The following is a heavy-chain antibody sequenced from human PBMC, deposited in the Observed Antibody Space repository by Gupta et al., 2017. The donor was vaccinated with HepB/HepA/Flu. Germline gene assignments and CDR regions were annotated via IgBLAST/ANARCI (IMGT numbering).Heavy chain of an antibody. J-gene: IGHJ3*01. V-gene: IGHV3-33*01. D-gene: IGHD4-11*01. CDR3: ARGRGSNYRDAFDV. Sequence: QVPLVEAWGGGVQRGTSLRLYWTTSGLGARTFGLHVFRQAPGKGLEWVAVIWNDGSDQYYADSVKCRFTVSRDNSKNTLSLQMNSLRVEDTAIYYCARGRGSNYRDAFDVWGQGTMVTVSS. CDR2: IWNDGSDQ. CDR1: GLGARTFG.